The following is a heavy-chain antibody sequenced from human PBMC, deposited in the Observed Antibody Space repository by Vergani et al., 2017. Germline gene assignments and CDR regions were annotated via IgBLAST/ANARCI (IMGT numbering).Heavy chain of an antibody. Sequence: QVQLQESGPGLVKPSETLSLTCTVSGGSISSYYWSWIRQPPGKGLEWIGYIYYSGSTNYNPSLKSRVTISVDTSKNQFSLKLSSVTAADTAGYYCARLLDYYDSSGRAFDYWGQGTLVTVSS. V-gene: IGHV4-59*08. D-gene: IGHD3-22*01. CDR2: IYYSGST. J-gene: IGHJ4*02. CDR3: ARLLDYYDSSGRAFDY. CDR1: GGSISSYY.